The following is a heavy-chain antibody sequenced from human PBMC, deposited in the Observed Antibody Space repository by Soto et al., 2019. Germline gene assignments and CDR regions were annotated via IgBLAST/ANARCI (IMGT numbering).Heavy chain of an antibody. D-gene: IGHD6-13*01. CDR1: GAFISGYY. CDR2: IYTSGST. V-gene: IGHV4-4*07. J-gene: IGHJ5*01. Sequence: SETLSLTCTVSGAFISGYYWSWIRQPAGKGLEWIGRIYTSGSTKYSPSLKSRATMSVDTSKKQFSLKLNSVTTADTAVYYCARESTVAGTDNWFDSWGQGTLVTVSS. CDR3: ARESTVAGTDNWFDS.